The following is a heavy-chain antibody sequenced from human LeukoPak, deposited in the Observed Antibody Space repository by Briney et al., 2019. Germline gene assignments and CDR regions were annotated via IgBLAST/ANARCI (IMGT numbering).Heavy chain of an antibody. CDR2: IWSDGSYK. CDR1: GFTFSNYG. CDR3: ARDRAASSDWLDYYFDY. J-gene: IGHJ4*02. Sequence: PGRSLRLSCAASGFTFSNYGMHWVRQAPGKGLEWVAVIWSDGSYKYYADSVKGRFTISRDNSKNTLYLQMNSLRAEDTAMYYCARDRAASSDWLDYYFDYWGQGTLVTVSS. D-gene: IGHD6-19*01. V-gene: IGHV3-33*01.